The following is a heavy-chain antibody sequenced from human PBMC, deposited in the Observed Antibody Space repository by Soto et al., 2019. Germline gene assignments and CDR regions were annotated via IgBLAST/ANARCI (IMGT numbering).Heavy chain of an antibody. J-gene: IGHJ4*02. Sequence: EVQLLESGGALVQPGGSLRLYCSVSGFTVSNYAITWVCQAPGQGLEWVSSISGGGGGTHYADSMKGRITNSRHNSKNTGHMEMKRLSSDDTAVYYWAKGSTYDIFTDHRAFDVWGQGTLVNVSS. CDR2: ISGGGGGT. D-gene: IGHD3-9*01. CDR1: GFTVSNYA. CDR3: AKGSTYDIFTDHRAFDV. V-gene: IGHV3-23*01.